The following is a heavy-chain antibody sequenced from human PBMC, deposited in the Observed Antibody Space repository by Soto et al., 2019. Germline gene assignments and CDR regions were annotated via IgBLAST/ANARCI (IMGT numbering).Heavy chain of an antibody. CDR3: ARDQRRAMANFDP. V-gene: IGHV1-3*01. Sequence: GASVKVSCKASGYTFTSYAMHWVRQAPGQRLEWMGWINAGNGNTKYSQKFQGRVTITRDTSASTAYTELSSLGSEDTAVYYCARDQRRAMANFDPWGQGTLVTVSS. CDR1: GYTFTSYA. CDR2: INAGNGNT. D-gene: IGHD5-18*01. J-gene: IGHJ5*02.